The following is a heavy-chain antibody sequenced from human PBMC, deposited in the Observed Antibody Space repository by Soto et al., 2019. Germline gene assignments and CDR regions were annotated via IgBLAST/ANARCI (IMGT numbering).Heavy chain of an antibody. CDR1: GFTFSSYG. CDR3: AREIRVLIHGAFDI. V-gene: IGHV3-33*01. D-gene: IGHD3-16*01. Sequence: QVQLVESGGGVVQPGRSLRLSCAASGFTFSSYGMHWVRQAPGKGLEWVAVIWYAGSNKYYADSVKGRFTISRDNSKNTLYLQINSLRAEDTAVYYCAREIRVLIHGAFDIWGQGTMVTVSS. CDR2: IWYAGSNK. J-gene: IGHJ3*02.